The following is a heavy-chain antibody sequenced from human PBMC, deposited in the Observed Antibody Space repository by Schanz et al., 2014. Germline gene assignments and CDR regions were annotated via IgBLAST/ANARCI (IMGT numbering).Heavy chain of an antibody. CDR2: TYYRSKWYN. V-gene: IGHV6-1*01. CDR1: GDSVSSKSAA. J-gene: IGHJ5*02. Sequence: QVQLQQSGPGLVKPSQTLSLTCAISGDSVSSKSAAWNWIRQSPSRGLEWLGRTYYRSKWYNDYAVSVKSRVSIKSDTSKNQFSLHLNSVTHEDTAVYYCARSAGLEWLFPGFDPWGQGTLVTVSS. CDR3: ARSAGLEWLFPGFDP. D-gene: IGHD3-3*01.